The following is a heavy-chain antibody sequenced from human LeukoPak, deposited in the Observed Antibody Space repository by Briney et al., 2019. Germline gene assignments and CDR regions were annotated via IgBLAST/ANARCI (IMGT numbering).Heavy chain of an antibody. CDR2: ISWNSGGI. CDR1: GFSFDDYA. J-gene: IGHJ4*02. CDR3: AKDRGGGSGSDYSSSYYYFDY. D-gene: IGHD5-12*01. Sequence: GGSLRLSCAASGFSFDDYAMHWVRQAPGKGLEWVSGISWNSGGILYADSVKGRFTISRDNAKKTVYLQMNSLKTEDTAFYYCAKDRGGGSGSDYSSSYYYFDYWGQGTLVAVSS. V-gene: IGHV3-9*01.